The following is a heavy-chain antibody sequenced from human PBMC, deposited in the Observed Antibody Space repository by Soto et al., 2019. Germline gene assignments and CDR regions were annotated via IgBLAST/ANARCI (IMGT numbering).Heavy chain of an antibody. D-gene: IGHD2-2*01. CDR1: GFTFSRYG. Sequence: LRLSCAASGFTFSRYGMNWPRQAPGKGLEWVASISSSTSYVYYADSVKGRFSTSRDNAKNILYLEMYGLRTEDTAVYYCARDPSEGRVGNWFESWGQGXLVTVYS. CDR2: ISSSTSYV. CDR3: ARDPSEGRVGNWFES. J-gene: IGHJ5*01. V-gene: IGHV3-21*06.